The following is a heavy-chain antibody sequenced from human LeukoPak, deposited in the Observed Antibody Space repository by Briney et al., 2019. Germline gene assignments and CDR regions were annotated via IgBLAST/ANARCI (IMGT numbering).Heavy chain of an antibody. CDR1: GGSISSYY. Sequence: SETLSLTCTVSGGSISSYYWSWIRQSPGKGLEWLGYVYYSGSTNYNPSLESRVTISVDTSKNRFSLKLSSVTAADTAVYFCARHNSRTYPPGYYYYGLDVWGQGTTVTVSS. J-gene: IGHJ6*02. CDR2: VYYSGST. D-gene: IGHD2-2*01. CDR3: ARHNSRTYPPGYYYYGLDV. V-gene: IGHV4-59*08.